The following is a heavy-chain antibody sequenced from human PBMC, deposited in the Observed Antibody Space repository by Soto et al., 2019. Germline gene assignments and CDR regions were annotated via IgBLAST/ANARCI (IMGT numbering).Heavy chain of an antibody. CDR1: GFTFSSYG. CDR2: IWYDGSNK. D-gene: IGHD6-13*01. V-gene: IGHV3-33*01. CDR3: ARDQANGMGSSWSYYFDY. J-gene: IGHJ4*02. Sequence: GGSLRLSCAASGFTFSSYGMHWVRQAPGKGLEWVAVIWYDGSNKYYADSVKGRFTISRDNSKNTLYLQMNSLRAEDTAVYYFARDQANGMGSSWSYYFDYWGQGTLVTVSS.